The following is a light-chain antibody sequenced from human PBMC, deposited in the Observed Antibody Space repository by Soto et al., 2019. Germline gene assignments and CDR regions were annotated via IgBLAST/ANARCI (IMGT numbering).Light chain of an antibody. J-gene: IGKJ3*01. CDR1: QSVSSK. CDR3: QQYNNWHTFT. V-gene: IGKV3-15*01. CDR2: GAS. Sequence: EIMMTQSPDTLSVSPGESATLSCGASQSVSSKLAWYQQKPGQAPRLLIYGASTRATGIPARFSGSGSGTEFTLTISSLKSEDFAVYYCQQYNNWHTFTFGPGTKVDIK.